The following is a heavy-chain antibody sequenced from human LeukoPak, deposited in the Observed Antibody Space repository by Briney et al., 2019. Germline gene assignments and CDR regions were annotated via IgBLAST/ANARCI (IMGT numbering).Heavy chain of an antibody. CDR3: AREGSYYDSSGYYYFGWFDP. V-gene: IGHV1-18*01. D-gene: IGHD3-22*01. J-gene: IGHJ5*02. CDR1: GYTFTSYG. CDR2: ISAYNGNT. Sequence: ASVKVSXKASGYTFTSYGISWVRQAPGQGLEWIGWISAYNGNTNYAQKLQGRVTMTTDTSTSTAYMELRSLRSDDTAVYYCAREGSYYDSSGYYYFGWFDPWGQGTLVTVSS.